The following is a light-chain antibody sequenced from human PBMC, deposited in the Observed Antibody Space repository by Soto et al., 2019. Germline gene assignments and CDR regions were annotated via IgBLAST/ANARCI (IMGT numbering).Light chain of an antibody. V-gene: IGKV3-20*01. CDR2: DAS. J-gene: IGKJ5*01. Sequence: EVVLSQSPGTLSLSQGESATLLCRASQFVSSKSLAWYQQKPGQAPRLLIYDASSRATGVPARFSGSGSGTDFTLTISRLEPEDFAVYYCQQYGSSPTFGQGTRLENK. CDR3: QQYGSSPT. CDR1: QFVSSKS.